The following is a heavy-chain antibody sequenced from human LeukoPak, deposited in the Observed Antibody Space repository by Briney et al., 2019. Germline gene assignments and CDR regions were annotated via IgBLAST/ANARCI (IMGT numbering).Heavy chain of an antibody. J-gene: IGHJ6*02. D-gene: IGHD5-18*01. V-gene: IGHV4-4*02. CDR2: IYRSGAT. CDR3: ARCGYSYGYWYYYYGMDV. CDR1: GDSFSSNNY. Sequence: SETLSLTCTVSGDSFSSNNYWTWVRQPPGKGLEWIGEIYRSGATNYNPSLKSRVTISVDTSKNQFSLKLSSVTAADTAVYYCARCGYSYGYWYYYYGMDVWGQGTTVTVSS.